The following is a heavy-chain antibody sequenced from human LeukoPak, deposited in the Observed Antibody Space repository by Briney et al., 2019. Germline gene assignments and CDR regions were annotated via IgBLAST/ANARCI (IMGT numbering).Heavy chain of an antibody. D-gene: IGHD3-10*01. V-gene: IGHV3-30*04. CDR1: GFTFSSYA. CDR2: ISYDGSNK. J-gene: IGHJ4*02. Sequence: PGGSLRLSCAASGFTFSSYAMHWVRQAPGKGLEWVAVISYDGSNKYYADSVKGRFTISRDNSKNTLYLQMNSLRAEDTAVYYCARYGAYYGSGSYYAWGDYWGQGALVTVSS. CDR3: ARYGAYYGSGSYYAWGDY.